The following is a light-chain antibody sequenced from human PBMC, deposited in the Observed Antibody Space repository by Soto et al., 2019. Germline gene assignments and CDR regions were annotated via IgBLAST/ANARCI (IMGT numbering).Light chain of an antibody. CDR3: QQYAVSPIT. CDR2: AAS. V-gene: IGKV3-20*01. Sequence: EIVLTQSPGTLSLSPGERATLSCRASQSVSSNLAWYQQKPGQAPRLLIYAASTRATGIPDRFSGSGSGTDFTLTISRLEPGDFAVFYCQQYAVSPITFGQGTRLEI. J-gene: IGKJ5*01. CDR1: QSVSSN.